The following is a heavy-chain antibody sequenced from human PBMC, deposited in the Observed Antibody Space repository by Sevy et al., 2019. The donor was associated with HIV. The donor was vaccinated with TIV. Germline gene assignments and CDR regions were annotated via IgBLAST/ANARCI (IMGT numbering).Heavy chain of an antibody. D-gene: IGHD4-4*01. Sequence: ASVKVSCKASGGTFSNYALSWVRQAPGQGLEWMGGIIPIFGTTNFAQTFQGRVTLTADESRSTAYMELSSLKSADTVVYYCARTPLLSIPGTTDVYFDNWGQGTLVTVSS. V-gene: IGHV1-69*13. J-gene: IGHJ4*02. CDR2: IIPIFGTT. CDR3: ARTPLLSIPGTTDVYFDN. CDR1: GGTFSNYA.